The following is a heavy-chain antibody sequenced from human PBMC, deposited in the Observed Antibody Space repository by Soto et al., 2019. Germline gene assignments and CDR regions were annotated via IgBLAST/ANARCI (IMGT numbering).Heavy chain of an antibody. J-gene: IGHJ5*02. D-gene: IGHD6-19*01. CDR2: SIPIAGTA. Sequence: QVQLVQSGAEVKKPGSSVKVSCKASGGTFSSYVISWVRQAPGQGLEWMGGSIPIAGTANYAQKFQGRVTITADEATSTADMELSSLRSEDTAVDDCAQGGAGNWFDPWGQGTLVTVSS. CDR1: GGTFSSYV. V-gene: IGHV1-69*12. CDR3: AQGGAGNWFDP.